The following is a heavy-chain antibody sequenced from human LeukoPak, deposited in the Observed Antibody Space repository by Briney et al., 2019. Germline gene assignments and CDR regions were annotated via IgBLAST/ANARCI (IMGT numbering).Heavy chain of an antibody. CDR3: AREGLEVVVVAAFFDI. D-gene: IGHD2-15*01. V-gene: IGHV4-4*07. Sequence: PSETLSLTCTVSGGSISSYYWSWIRQPAGKGLEWIGRIYTSGSTNYYPSLKSRVTMSVDTSKNQFSLKLSSVTAADTAVYYCAREGLEVVVVAAFFDIWGQGTMVTVSS. CDR2: IYTSGST. J-gene: IGHJ3*02. CDR1: GGSISSYY.